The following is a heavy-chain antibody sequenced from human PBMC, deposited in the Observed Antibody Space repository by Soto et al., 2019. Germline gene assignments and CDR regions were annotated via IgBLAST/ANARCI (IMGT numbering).Heavy chain of an antibody. J-gene: IGHJ4*02. Sequence: EVQLVESGGGLVKPGGSLRLSCAASGFSFNKASMNWVRKAPGKGLEWVGRIKGNTDGGTTAYAAPVKGRFTISRDDSKNTVFLQISSPKTEDTAVYYCTTGGVLVEGDDYWGQGTLVIVSA. CDR3: TTGGVLVEGDDY. CDR2: IKGNTDGGTT. V-gene: IGHV3-15*07. D-gene: IGHD2-8*02. CDR1: GFSFNKAS.